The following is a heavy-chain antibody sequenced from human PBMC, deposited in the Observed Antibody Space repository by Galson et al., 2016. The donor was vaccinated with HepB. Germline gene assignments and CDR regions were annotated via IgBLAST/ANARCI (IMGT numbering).Heavy chain of an antibody. CDR3: ARESDRFIVAVTGPHYYAMDV. J-gene: IGHJ6*02. V-gene: IGHV3-48*02. D-gene: IGHD6-19*01. Sequence: SLRLSCAASGFTLSSYSMNWVRQAPGKGPEWVSYISSTSRTIYYADSVEGRFIISRDNARNSLYLKMNSLRDDDTAVYYCARESDRFIVAVTGPHYYAMDVWGQGTTVTVSS. CDR1: GFTLSSYS. CDR2: ISSTSRTI.